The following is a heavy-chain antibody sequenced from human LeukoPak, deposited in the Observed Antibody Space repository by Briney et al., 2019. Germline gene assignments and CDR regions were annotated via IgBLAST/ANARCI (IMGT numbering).Heavy chain of an antibody. V-gene: IGHV4-31*03. Sequence: PSQTLSLTCTVSGGSISSDGYYWRWIRQHPGKGLEWIGYIYYSGSTYYNPSLKSRVTISVDTSKNQFSLKLSSVTAADTAVYYCARHKKKQWLEDWGQGTLVTVSS. J-gene: IGHJ4*02. CDR3: ARHKKKQWLED. CDR2: IYYSGST. D-gene: IGHD6-19*01. CDR1: GGSISSDGYY.